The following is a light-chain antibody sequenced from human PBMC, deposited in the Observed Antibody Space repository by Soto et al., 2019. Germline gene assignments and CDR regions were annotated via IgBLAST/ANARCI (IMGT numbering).Light chain of an antibody. CDR2: GVS. CDR1: SSDVGGYNY. J-gene: IGLJ1*01. V-gene: IGLV2-14*01. CDR3: SSYTRSSTSYV. Sequence: QSALTQPASVSGSPGQSITISCTGTSSDVGGYNYVSWYQQHPGKAPKLMIYGVSNRPSRVSNRFSGSKSGNTASLTISGLQAEDEADYYFSSYTRSSTSYVFGTGTKLTVL.